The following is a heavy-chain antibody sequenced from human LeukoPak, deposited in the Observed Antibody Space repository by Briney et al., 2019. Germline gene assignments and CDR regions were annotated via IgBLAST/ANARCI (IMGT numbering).Heavy chain of an antibody. CDR1: KFTFSTSA. CDR2: ISGSGAKA. CDR3: AKDAGGYSYGWDYYYYGMDV. Sequence: GGSLRLSCAAPKFTFSTSALSWVRQAPGRGLEWVSGISGSGAKAYYSDSVKGRFTISRDNSKNTLYLQMNSLRAEDTAVYYCAKDAGGYSYGWDYYYYGMDVWGQGTTVTVSS. D-gene: IGHD5-18*01. V-gene: IGHV3-23*01. J-gene: IGHJ6*02.